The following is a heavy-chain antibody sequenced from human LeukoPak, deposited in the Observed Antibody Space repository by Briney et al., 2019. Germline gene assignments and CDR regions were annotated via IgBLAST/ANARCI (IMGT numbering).Heavy chain of an antibody. J-gene: IGHJ4*02. Sequence: GESLKVSCKASGYSFTSYWIGWVRQMPGKGLEWMGIIYPGDSDTRYSPSFQGQVTISADKSISTAYLQWSSLRASDAAMYYCARHEDGDSSSDYWGQGTLVTVSS. V-gene: IGHV5-51*01. D-gene: IGHD4-17*01. CDR1: GYSFTSYW. CDR2: IYPGDSDT. CDR3: ARHEDGDSSSDY.